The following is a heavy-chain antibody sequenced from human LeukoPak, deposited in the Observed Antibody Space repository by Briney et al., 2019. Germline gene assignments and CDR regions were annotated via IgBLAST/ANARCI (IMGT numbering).Heavy chain of an antibody. V-gene: IGHV4-34*01. CDR1: GGSFSGYY. Sequence: SETLSLTCAVYGGSFSGYYWSWIRQPPGKGLEWIGEINHSGSTNYNPSLKSRVTISVDTSKNQFSLKLSSVTAADTAVYYCARGPYRSCYYDSSGYYSAAEYFQHWGQGTLVTVSS. J-gene: IGHJ1*01. CDR2: INHSGST. D-gene: IGHD3-22*01. CDR3: ARGPYRSCYYDSSGYYSAAEYFQH.